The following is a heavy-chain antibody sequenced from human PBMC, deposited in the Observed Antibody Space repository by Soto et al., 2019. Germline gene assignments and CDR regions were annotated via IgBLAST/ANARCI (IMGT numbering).Heavy chain of an antibody. D-gene: IGHD2-15*01. CDR3: ARYQYRQQLGCNSYYGIEV. J-gene: IGHJ6*02. Sequence: QVQLVQSGAEVKKPGSSVTVSCKASGGTFGNSAISWVRQAPGQGLEWMGGIIPIFTTPDYAQKFQGRVTITADESTSTAYMELTSLRSEETAVYYFARYQYRQQLGCNSYYGIEVWGQGTTVTVSS. CDR2: IIPIFTTP. V-gene: IGHV1-69*12. CDR1: GGTFGNSA.